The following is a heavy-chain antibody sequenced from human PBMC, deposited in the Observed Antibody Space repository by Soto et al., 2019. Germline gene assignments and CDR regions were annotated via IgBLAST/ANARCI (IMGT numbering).Heavy chain of an antibody. CDR1: GYTFRSYT. J-gene: IGHJ4*02. CDR3: ARADYGVDDY. Sequence: QLVQSGPEVKKPGASVKVSCKASGYTFRSYTISWVRQAPGQGLEWMGWISPYNGDTKYTQKLQGRLTMTTDTSTSTAYMELRSLRSDDTALYYCARADYGVDDYWGQGTLVTVSS. V-gene: IGHV1-18*01. D-gene: IGHD3-16*01. CDR2: ISPYNGDT.